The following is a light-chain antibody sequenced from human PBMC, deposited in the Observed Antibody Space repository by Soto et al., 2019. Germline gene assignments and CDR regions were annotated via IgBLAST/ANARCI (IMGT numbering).Light chain of an antibody. CDR3: QQYGSSPIT. CDR2: GAS. CDR1: QSVSSSY. J-gene: IGKJ4*01. V-gene: IGKV3-20*01. Sequence: EMVLTQSPGTLSLSPGERATLSCRASQSVSSSYLAWYQQKPGQAPRLLIYGASRRATGIPDRFSGSGSGTDFSLTISRLEPEDFAVYYCQQYGSSPITFGGGTKVEIK.